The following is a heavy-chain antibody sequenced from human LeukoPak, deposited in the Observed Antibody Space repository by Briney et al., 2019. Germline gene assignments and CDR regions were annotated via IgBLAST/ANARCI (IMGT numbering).Heavy chain of an antibody. D-gene: IGHD1-26*01. CDR1: GYTFTSYD. CDR2: MNPNSGNT. CDR3: ARGSPLVLSGSYYFDY. Sequence: ASVKVSCKASGYTFTSYDINWVRQATGQGLEWMGWMNPNSGNTGYAQKFQGRVTIARNTSISTAYMELSSLRSEDTAVYYCARGSPLVLSGSYYFDYWGQGTLVTVSS. J-gene: IGHJ4*02. V-gene: IGHV1-8*03.